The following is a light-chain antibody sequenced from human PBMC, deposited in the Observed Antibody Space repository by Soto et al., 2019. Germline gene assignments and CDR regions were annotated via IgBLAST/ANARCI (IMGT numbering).Light chain of an antibody. CDR2: EGS. CDR1: TSNVGTYKF. CDR3: SSYAGGSSMV. Sequence: QSVLTQPASVSGSPGQSITISCTGTTSNVGTYKFVSWYQYHPGKAPKLIIYEGSKRPSGVSSRFSGSKSGNTASLTISGLQADDDGDYHCSSYAGGSSMVFGGGTKLTVL. J-gene: IGLJ3*02. V-gene: IGLV2-23*01.